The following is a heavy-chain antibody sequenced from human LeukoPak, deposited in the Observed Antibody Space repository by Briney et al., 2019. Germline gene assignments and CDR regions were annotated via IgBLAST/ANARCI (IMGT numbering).Heavy chain of an antibody. CDR3: AKDKSSIYYYYGMDV. Sequence: PGRSLRLSCAASGFTFSSYGMHWVRQAPGKGLEWVAVISYDGSNKYYADSVKGRFTISRDNSKNTLYLQMNSLRAEDTAVYYCAKDKSSIYYYYGMDVWGQGTTVTASS. V-gene: IGHV3-30*18. CDR2: ISYDGSNK. CDR1: GFTFSSYG. D-gene: IGHD6-13*01. J-gene: IGHJ6*02.